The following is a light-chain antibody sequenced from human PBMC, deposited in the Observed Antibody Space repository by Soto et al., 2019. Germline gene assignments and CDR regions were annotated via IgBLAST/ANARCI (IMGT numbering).Light chain of an antibody. CDR3: AAWVDSLNGPV. CDR1: SSNIGNNA. J-gene: IGLJ1*01. Sequence: QSALTQPPSVSEAPRQRVTISCSGSSSNIGNNAVNWYQQLPGKAPKLLIYYDDLLPSGVSDRFSGSKSGTSASLAISGLQSEDEADYYCAAWVDSLNGPVFGTGTKVTVL. V-gene: IGLV1-36*01. CDR2: YDD.